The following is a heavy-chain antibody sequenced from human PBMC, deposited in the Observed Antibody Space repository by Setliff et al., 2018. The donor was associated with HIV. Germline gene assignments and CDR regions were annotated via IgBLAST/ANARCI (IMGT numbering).Heavy chain of an antibody. Sequence: GASVKVFCKASGYSFSNFAIHWVRQAPGQRLEWLGWINAGSGNTRYSQKFQDRLTIIRDTSARTVYMELSSLKSEDTAVYYCARVRCSGANCFNWFDFWGQGTPVTVSS. CDR3: ARVRCSGANCFNWFDF. D-gene: IGHD2-15*01. CDR2: INAGSGNT. V-gene: IGHV1-3*01. CDR1: GYSFSNFA. J-gene: IGHJ5*01.